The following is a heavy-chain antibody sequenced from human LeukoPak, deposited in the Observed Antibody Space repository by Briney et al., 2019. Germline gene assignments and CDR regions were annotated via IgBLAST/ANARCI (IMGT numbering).Heavy chain of an antibody. Sequence: ASVKVSCKAAGYTFTGYYMHWVRQAPGQGLEWMGIINPSGGSTSYAQKFQGRVTMTRDTSTSTVYMELSSLRSEDTAVYYCARGLVDTAMVPSYYYGMDVWGQGTTVTVSS. CDR3: ARGLVDTAMVPSYYYGMDV. V-gene: IGHV1-46*01. J-gene: IGHJ6*02. D-gene: IGHD5-18*01. CDR1: GYTFTGYY. CDR2: INPSGGST.